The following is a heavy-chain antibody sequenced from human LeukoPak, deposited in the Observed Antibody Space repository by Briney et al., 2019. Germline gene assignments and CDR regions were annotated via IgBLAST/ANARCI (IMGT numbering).Heavy chain of an antibody. V-gene: IGHV1-18*01. CDR2: ISVYNGNT. D-gene: IGHD3-10*01. CDR3: ARGGGGYYGSGSYLIDH. Sequence: EASVKVSCKASGYSFRNYGISWVRQAPGQGLEYMGWISVYNGNTKYEQRLQGRVTMTADTSTSTVYMELRSLRSDDTAVYYCARGGGGYYGSGSYLIDHWGQGTLVTVSS. J-gene: IGHJ4*02. CDR1: GYSFRNYG.